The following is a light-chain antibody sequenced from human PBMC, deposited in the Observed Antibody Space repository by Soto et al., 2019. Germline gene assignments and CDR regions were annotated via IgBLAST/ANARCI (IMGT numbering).Light chain of an antibody. CDR1: QIFLHPPNNHNY. CDR2: GASN. J-gene: IGKJ1*01. CDR3: QQYGNSRGT. V-gene: IGKV4-1*01. Sequence: DTVMTHAPDSLSVSLGERATINCNSIQIFLHPPNNHNYFAWYQQKPGQAPRLLISGASNSRATGVPDRFSGGGSGTDFTLTISGLEPEDFAVYYCQQYGNSRGTFGKGTKVDI.